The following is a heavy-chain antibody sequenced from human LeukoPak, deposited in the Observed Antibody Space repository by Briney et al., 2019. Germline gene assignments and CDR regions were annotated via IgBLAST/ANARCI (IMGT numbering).Heavy chain of an antibody. D-gene: IGHD4-17*01. J-gene: IGHJ4*02. CDR3: AKDYAKRTVTTGKFDY. V-gene: IGHV3-23*01. Sequence: GGSLRLSCAASGFTFSSYVMSWVRQAPGKGLEWVSAISGSGGSTYYADSVKGRFTISRDNSKNTLYLQMNSLRAEDTAVYYCAKDYAKRTVTTGKFDYWGQGTLVTVSS. CDR2: ISGSGGST. CDR1: GFTFSSYV.